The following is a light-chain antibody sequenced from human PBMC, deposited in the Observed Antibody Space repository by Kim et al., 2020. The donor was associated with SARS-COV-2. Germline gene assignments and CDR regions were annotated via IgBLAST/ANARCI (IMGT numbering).Light chain of an antibody. V-gene: IGKV3-15*01. CDR1: QNIWTS. CDR3: QRSRNWPPT. Sequence: SGSPGESATRSCRASQNIWTSVAWYQQRGGQAPRLLIVDASTRTNGAPARFSGSGSGTEFTLTITSLQPEDSAVYYCQRSRNWPPTFGQGTKLEI. J-gene: IGKJ2*01. CDR2: DAS.